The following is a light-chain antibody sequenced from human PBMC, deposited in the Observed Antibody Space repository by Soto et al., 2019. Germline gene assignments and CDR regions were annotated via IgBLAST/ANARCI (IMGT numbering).Light chain of an antibody. Sequence: EIVLTQSPATLSLSPGERATLSCRASQSVSSYLAWYQQKPGQAPRLLIYDASNRATGIPARFSGSGSGPDFTLTISSLEPEDFAVYYCQPRSNWPITFGQGTRLEIK. V-gene: IGKV3-11*01. CDR1: QSVSSY. CDR3: QPRSNWPIT. CDR2: DAS. J-gene: IGKJ5*01.